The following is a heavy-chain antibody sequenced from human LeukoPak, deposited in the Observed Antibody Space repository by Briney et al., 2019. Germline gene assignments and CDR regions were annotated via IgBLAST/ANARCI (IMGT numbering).Heavy chain of an antibody. J-gene: IGHJ5*01. D-gene: IGHD6-13*01. Sequence: GGSLRLSCAASGFSFNTYAMSWVRQAPGKGLEWVSAISPSGDNIYYADSVKGRFTISRDNSRNTLYLQMNSLRVDDTAIYYCAKDLRHRSTCSCYGWFDSWGQGTLVTVSS. CDR3: AKDLRHRSTCSCYGWFDS. CDR2: ISPSGDNI. V-gene: IGHV3-23*01. CDR1: GFSFNTYA.